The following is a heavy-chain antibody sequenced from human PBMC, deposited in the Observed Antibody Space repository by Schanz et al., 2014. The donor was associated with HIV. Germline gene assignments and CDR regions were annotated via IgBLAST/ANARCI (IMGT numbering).Heavy chain of an antibody. V-gene: IGHV3-23*04. CDR1: GFTFSTCG. CDR2: ISGGGGKT. CDR3: ANEEVPNDY. Sequence: VQLVESGGGVVQPGRSLRLSCAASGFTFSTCGMHWVRQAPGKGLEWVSAISGGGGKTFYADSVKGRFTISRDNSKNTVYLQMNTLRAEDTAVYYCANEEVPNDYWGQGTLVTVSS. J-gene: IGHJ4*02.